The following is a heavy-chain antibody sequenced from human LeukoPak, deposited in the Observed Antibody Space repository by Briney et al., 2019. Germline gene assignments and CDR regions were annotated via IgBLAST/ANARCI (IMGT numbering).Heavy chain of an antibody. V-gene: IGHV1-69*05. J-gene: IGHJ6*03. CDR3: ARGPTANLYYYYYMDV. Sequence: ASVKVSCKASGGTFSSYAISWVRQAPGQGLEWMGGIIPIFGTANYAQKFQGRVTITTDESTSTAYMELSSLRSEDTAVYYCARGPTANLYYYYYMDVWGKGTTVTVSS. CDR1: GGTFSSYA. CDR2: IIPIFGTA. D-gene: IGHD1-1*01.